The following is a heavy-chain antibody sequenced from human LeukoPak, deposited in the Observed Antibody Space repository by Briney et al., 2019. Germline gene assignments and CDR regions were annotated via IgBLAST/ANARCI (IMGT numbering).Heavy chain of an antibody. CDR1: GFTFSSYA. J-gene: IGHJ3*02. CDR2: ISYDGSNK. V-gene: IGHV3-30*04. CDR3: ARARVYSGAFDI. D-gene: IGHD2-21*01. Sequence: GGSLRLSCAASGFTFSSYAMHRVRQAPGKGLEWVAVISYDGSNKYYADSVKGRFTISRDNSKNTLYLQMNSLRAEDTAVYYCARARVYSGAFDIWGQGTMVTVSS.